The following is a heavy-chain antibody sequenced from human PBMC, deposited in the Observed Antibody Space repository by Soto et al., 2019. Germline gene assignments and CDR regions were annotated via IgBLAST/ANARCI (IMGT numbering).Heavy chain of an antibody. CDR2: IDPSDSYT. CDR3: ARPYDHYDSSGYNA. Sequence: PGESLKISCKGSGYSFTSYWISWVRQMPGKGLGGMGRIDPSDSYTNYSPSFQGHVTISADKSISTAYLQWSSLKASDTAMYYCARPYDHYDSSGYNAWGQGTLVTVSS. V-gene: IGHV5-10-1*01. D-gene: IGHD3-22*01. J-gene: IGHJ5*02. CDR1: GYSFTSYW.